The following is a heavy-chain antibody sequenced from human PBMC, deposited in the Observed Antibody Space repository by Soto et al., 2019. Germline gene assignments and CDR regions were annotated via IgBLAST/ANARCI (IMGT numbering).Heavy chain of an antibody. CDR3: AKTTYGSGSYYFDS. V-gene: IGHV3-72*01. J-gene: IGHJ4*02. CDR1: GFTFSDHY. Sequence: EVQLVESGGGLVQPGGSLRLSCAASGFTFSDHYMDWVRQAPGKGLEWVGRSRNRGNSYTTEYVASVKGRFIISRDASNNLLNLQMNSLETEDTAVYFCAKTTYGSGSYYFDSWGQGTLVTVSS. CDR2: SRNRGNSYTT. D-gene: IGHD3-10*01.